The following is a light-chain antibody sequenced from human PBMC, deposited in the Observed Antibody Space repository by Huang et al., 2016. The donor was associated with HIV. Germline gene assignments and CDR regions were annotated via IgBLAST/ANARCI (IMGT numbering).Light chain of an antibody. J-gene: IGKJ2*01. Sequence: DIQMTQFPTSLFASVEDRVTITCRVGQAIDKYLHWDQQKAGRAPRLLIYGAAKVQSGVPSRFSGRASGTQFSLTINSLQPDDSAIYYCQQSYRTPRTFGQGTNLEI. CDR3: QQSYRTPRT. CDR1: QAIDKY. V-gene: IGKV1-39*01. CDR2: GAA.